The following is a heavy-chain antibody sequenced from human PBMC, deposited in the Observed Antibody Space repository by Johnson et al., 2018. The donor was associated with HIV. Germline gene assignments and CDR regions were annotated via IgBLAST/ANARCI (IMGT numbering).Heavy chain of an antibody. CDR2: ISGSGGSTI. CDR1: GFTFDDYA. Sequence: VQLVESGGGVVQPGRSLRLSCAASGFTFDDYAMHWVRQATGKGLEWVSAISGSGGSTIDYADSVKGRFTISRDNGNNSLYLQMNSLRAEDAAVYYCTGRDLLRAFDIWGQGTMVTVSS. CDR3: TGRDLLRAFDI. J-gene: IGHJ3*02. V-gene: IGHV3-9*01. D-gene: IGHD3-10*01.